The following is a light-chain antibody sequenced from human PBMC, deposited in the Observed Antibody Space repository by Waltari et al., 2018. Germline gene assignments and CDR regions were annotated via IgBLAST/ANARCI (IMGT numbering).Light chain of an antibody. CDR2: GAS. CDR3: HHYGRSLKT. J-gene: IGKJ1*01. V-gene: IGKV3-20*01. CDR1: QSISSSQ. Sequence: EIVLTQSPGTLSLSPGERATLSGRASQSISSSQLAWHQQKPGQAPRLLIHGASIRAPGIPDKFSGSGSGTDFTLTISGLEPEDFAVYYCHHYGRSLKTFGQGTKVEFK.